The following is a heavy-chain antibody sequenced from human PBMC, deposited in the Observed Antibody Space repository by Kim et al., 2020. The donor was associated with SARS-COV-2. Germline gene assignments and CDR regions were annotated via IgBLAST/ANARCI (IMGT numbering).Heavy chain of an antibody. J-gene: IGHJ4*02. V-gene: IGHV7-4-1*02. D-gene: IGHD6-19*01. CDR2: INTNTGKP. Sequence: ASVKVSCKASGYTFNKYAMNWVRQAPGQGLEWIGWINTNTGKPTNAQGFTGRFVFSFDISVSTAYLQISSLKPEDTAVYYCAREGVAVPGFDSWGQGTLVTVSS. CDR1: GYTFNKYA. CDR3: AREGVAVPGFDS.